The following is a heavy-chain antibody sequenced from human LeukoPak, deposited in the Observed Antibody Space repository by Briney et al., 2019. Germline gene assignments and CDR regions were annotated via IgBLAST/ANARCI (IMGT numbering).Heavy chain of an antibody. CDR2: ISYDGSNK. D-gene: IGHD4-17*01. CDR1: GFTFSSYG. V-gene: IGHV3-30*18. CDR3: AKERQKNGDYQEYFDY. Sequence: GRSLKLSCAASGFTFSSYGMHWVRQAPGKGLEWVAVISYDGSNKYYADSVKGRFTISRDNSKNTLYLQMNSLRAEDTAVYYCAKERQKNGDYQEYFDYWGQGTLVTVSS. J-gene: IGHJ4*02.